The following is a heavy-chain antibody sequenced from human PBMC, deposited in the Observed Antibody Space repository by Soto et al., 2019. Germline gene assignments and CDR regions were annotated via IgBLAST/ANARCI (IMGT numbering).Heavy chain of an antibody. V-gene: IGHV3-21*01. CDR2: ISSSSSYI. J-gene: IGHJ4*02. D-gene: IGHD3-10*01. Sequence: PGGSLRLSCAAPGFPFRSYSINWVRQAPGEGVEWVSSISSSSSYIYYADSVKGRFTISRDNAKNSLYLQMNSLRAEDTAVYYCARPMYYGSGSYYSTWPIDYWGQGTLVTVSS. CDR1: GFPFRSYS. CDR3: ARPMYYGSGSYYSTWPIDY.